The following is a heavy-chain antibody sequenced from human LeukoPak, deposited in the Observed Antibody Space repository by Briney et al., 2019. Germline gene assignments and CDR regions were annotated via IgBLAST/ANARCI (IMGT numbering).Heavy chain of an antibody. CDR2: ISYDGSNK. D-gene: IGHD3-10*01. Sequence: GGSLRLSCATSGFTFSSYGMHWVRQAPGKGLEWVAVISYDGSNKYYADSVKGRFTISRDNSKNTLYLQMNSLRAEDTAVYYCAKDGRLWFVGYWGQGTLVTVSS. CDR3: AKDGRLWFVGY. V-gene: IGHV3-30*18. J-gene: IGHJ4*02. CDR1: GFTFSSYG.